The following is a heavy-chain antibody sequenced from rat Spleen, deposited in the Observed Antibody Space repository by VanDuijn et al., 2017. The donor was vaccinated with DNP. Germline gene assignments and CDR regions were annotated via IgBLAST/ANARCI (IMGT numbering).Heavy chain of an antibody. CDR2: ITTSGDST. Sequence: EVQLVESGGGLVQPGRSLKLSCAASGFTFSNYYMAWVRQVPGKGLEWVASITTSGDSTSSPDSVKGRFTIPRDNANNTLQLQMNNLRSEDTATYYCARDAGGPFDYWGQGVMVTVSS. V-gene: IGHV5-25*01. CDR3: ARDAGGPFDY. J-gene: IGHJ2*01. D-gene: IGHD1-11*01. CDR1: GFTFSNYY.